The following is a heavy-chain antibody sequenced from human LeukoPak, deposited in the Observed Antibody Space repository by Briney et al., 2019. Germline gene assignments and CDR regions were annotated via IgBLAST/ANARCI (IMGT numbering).Heavy chain of an antibody. V-gene: IGHV4-59*01. CDR3: VRASYYDSSGYYYWFDP. D-gene: IGHD3-22*01. J-gene: IGHJ5*02. Sequence: SETLSLTCTVSGGSISSYYWSWIRQPPGKGLEWIGYIYYSGSTNYNPSLKSRVTISVDTSKNQFSLKLSSVTVADTAVYYCVRASYYDSSGYYYWFDPWGQGTLVTVSS. CDR1: GGSISSYY. CDR2: IYYSGST.